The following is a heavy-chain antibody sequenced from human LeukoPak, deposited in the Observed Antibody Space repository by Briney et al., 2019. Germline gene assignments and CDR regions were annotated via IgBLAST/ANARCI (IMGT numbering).Heavy chain of an antibody. J-gene: IGHJ6*02. CDR1: GFTFSSYV. Sequence: GGSLRLSCAASGFTFSSYVMSWVRQAPGKGLEWVSSISNSGGSTYYADSVKGRFTISRDNAKNTVYLQMNSLRAEDTAVYYCARDLEDSSGYQPIYYYYGLDVWGQGTTVTVSS. CDR2: ISNSGGST. CDR3: ARDLEDSSGYQPIYYYYGLDV. V-gene: IGHV3-23*01. D-gene: IGHD3-22*01.